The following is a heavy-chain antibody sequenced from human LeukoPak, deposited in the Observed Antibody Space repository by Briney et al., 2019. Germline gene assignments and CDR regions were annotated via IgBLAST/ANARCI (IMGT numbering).Heavy chain of an antibody. CDR1: GFDFSTSS. CDR3: ARTNGILYLGDY. Sequence: PGGSLRLSCAASGFDFSTSSMNWVRQAPGKGLEWISYISSSSRTIFDADSVEGRFTISRDNAKNSLYLQMDSLRDEDTAVYYCARTNGILYLGDYWGQGTLVAVSS. V-gene: IGHV3-48*02. D-gene: IGHD2-8*01. CDR2: ISSSSRTI. J-gene: IGHJ4*02.